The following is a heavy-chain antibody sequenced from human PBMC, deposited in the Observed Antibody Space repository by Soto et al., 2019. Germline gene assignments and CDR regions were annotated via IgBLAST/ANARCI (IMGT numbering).Heavy chain of an antibody. CDR3: RGLLAF. Sequence: PGGSLRLSCAASGFTFGSCWMSWVRQAPGKGLEWVANIKEDGSERHYVDSVKGRFTISRDNAKNSLYLQMNSLSAEDTAVYYCRGLLAFWGQGTLVTVSS. V-gene: IGHV3-7*01. CDR1: GFTFGSCW. CDR2: IKEDGSER. D-gene: IGHD3-16*01. J-gene: IGHJ4*02.